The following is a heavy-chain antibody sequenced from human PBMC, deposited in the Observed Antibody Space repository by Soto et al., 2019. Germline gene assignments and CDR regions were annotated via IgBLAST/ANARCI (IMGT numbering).Heavy chain of an antibody. J-gene: IGHJ5*02. CDR3: ARGPPLFP. Sequence: ASETMCLRWSVAGGSLSGGGDSWRWIRQPPGKGLEWIGYIYHSGSIYYNPSLKSRVTISVDRSKNQFSLKLSSVTAADTAVYYCARGPPLFPWGQGTLVTVSS. V-gene: IGHV4-30-2*01. CDR1: GGSLSGGGDS. CDR2: IYHSGSI.